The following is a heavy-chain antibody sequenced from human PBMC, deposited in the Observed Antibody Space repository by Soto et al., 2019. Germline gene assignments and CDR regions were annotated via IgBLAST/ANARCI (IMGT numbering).Heavy chain of an antibody. CDR1: GYTFTGYF. CDR2: INPNSGGT. D-gene: IGHD6-19*01. Sequence: ASVKVSCKASGYTFTGYFMHWVRQAPGQGLEWMGWINPNSGGTNCTQKFQGRVTMTRDTSISTAYTEMSRLRSDDTGVYYCARGLAVAGPVANDAFDTWGQGTMVTVSS. J-gene: IGHJ3*02. CDR3: ARGLAVAGPVANDAFDT. V-gene: IGHV1-2*02.